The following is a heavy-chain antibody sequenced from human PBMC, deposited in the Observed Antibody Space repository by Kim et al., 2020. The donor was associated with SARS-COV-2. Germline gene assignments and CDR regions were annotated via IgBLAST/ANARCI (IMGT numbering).Heavy chain of an antibody. J-gene: IGHJ6*02. D-gene: IGHD3-10*01. Sequence: YFNPSLKSRVTISVDTSKNQCSLKLSSVTAADTAVYYCARAYYFAYGMDVWGQGTTVTVSS. CDR3: ARAYYFAYGMDV. V-gene: IGHV4-31*02.